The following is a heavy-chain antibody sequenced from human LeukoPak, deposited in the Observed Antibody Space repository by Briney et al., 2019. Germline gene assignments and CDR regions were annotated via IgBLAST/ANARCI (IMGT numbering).Heavy chain of an antibody. CDR1: GYTFTGYY. D-gene: IGHD3-22*01. CDR3: ARDRGGANYYDSSGPGNY. Sequence: VASVKVSCKASGYTFTGYYMHWVRQAPGQGLEWMGWINPNSGGTNYAQKFQGRVTMTRDTSISTAYMELSRLRSDDTAVYYCARDRGGANYYDSSGPGNYWGQGTLVTVFS. CDR2: INPNSGGT. J-gene: IGHJ4*02. V-gene: IGHV1-2*02.